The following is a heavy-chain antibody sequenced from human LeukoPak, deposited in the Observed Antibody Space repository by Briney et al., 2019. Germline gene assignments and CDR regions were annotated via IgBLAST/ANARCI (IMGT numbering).Heavy chain of an antibody. V-gene: IGHV3-21*01. CDR2: ISSCGSYI. D-gene: IGHD4-23*01. CDR3: ARDGYGGNPLLDFDY. J-gene: IGHJ4*02. CDR1: GFAFGGYS. Sequence: GGSLRLSCAASGFAFGGYSMNWVRQAPGKGLEWVSSISSCGSYIYYADSVKGRFTISRDNTKNSLYLQMNSLRAEDTAVYYCARDGYGGNPLLDFDYWGQGTLVTVSS.